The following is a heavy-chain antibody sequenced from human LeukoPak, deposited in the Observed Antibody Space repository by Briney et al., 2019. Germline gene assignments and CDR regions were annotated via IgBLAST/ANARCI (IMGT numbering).Heavy chain of an antibody. CDR2: ISSSSSTI. CDR3: AREARLVAAIEGDAFDI. CDR1: GFTFSSYA. Sequence: GGSLRLSCAASGFTFSSYAMSWVRQAPGKGLEWVSYISSSSSTIYYADSVKGRFTISRDNAKNSLYLQMNSLRAEDTAVYYCAREARLVAAIEGDAFDIWGQGTMVTVSS. V-gene: IGHV3-48*04. J-gene: IGHJ3*02. D-gene: IGHD2-15*01.